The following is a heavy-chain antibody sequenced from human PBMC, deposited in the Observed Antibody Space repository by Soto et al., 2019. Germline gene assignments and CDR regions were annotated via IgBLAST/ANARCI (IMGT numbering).Heavy chain of an antibody. D-gene: IGHD6-13*01. CDR2: ISYSGHTT. Sequence: GSLRLSCAASRFTFTSYAMNWVRQAPGQGLEWVSTISYSGHTTYYADSVKGRFTISRDNSNNTLYLQMDSLRGEDTAVYYCAKGAPLLAAGTWWFDPWGQGTLVTVSS. CDR3: AKGAPLLAAGTWWFDP. V-gene: IGHV3-23*01. CDR1: RFTFTSYA. J-gene: IGHJ5*02.